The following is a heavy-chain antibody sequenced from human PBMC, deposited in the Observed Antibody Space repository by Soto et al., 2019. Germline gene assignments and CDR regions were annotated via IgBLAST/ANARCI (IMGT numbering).Heavy chain of an antibody. CDR3: ASRSGGAHLEWLLYRPLTRPPIDY. CDR1: GFTFSRYW. V-gene: IGHV3-74*01. CDR2: INSDGSST. D-gene: IGHD3-3*01. Sequence: GGSLRLSCAASGFTFSRYWMHWVRQAPGKGLVWVSRINSDGSSTSYADSVKGRFTISRDNAKNTLYLQVNSLRAEDTAVYYCASRSGGAHLEWLLYRPLTRPPIDYWGQGTLVTVSS. J-gene: IGHJ4*02.